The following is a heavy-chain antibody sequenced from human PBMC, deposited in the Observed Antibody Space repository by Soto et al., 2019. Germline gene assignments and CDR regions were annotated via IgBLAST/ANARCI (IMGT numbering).Heavy chain of an antibody. J-gene: IGHJ5*02. CDR3: AREPEPIAARLNWFDP. V-gene: IGHV5-10-1*01. Sequence: GESLKISCKGSGYSFTSYWISWVRQMPGKGLEWMGRIDPSDSYTNYSPSFQGHVTISADKSISTAYLQWSSLKASDTAMYYCAREPEPIAARLNWFDPWGQGTLVTVSS. CDR1: GYSFTSYW. D-gene: IGHD6-6*01. CDR2: IDPSDSYT.